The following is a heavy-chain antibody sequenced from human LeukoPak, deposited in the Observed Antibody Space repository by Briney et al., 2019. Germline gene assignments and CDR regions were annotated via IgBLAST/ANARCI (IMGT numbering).Heavy chain of an antibody. D-gene: IGHD2-2*02. CDR2: VNPNSGNT. CDR3: ARVCSSTSCYNDAFDI. V-gene: IGHV1-8*03. J-gene: IGHJ3*02. Sequence: GASVKVSCKASGYTFTSYVINWVRQATGQGLEWMGWVNPNSGNTGYAQKFQGRVTITRNTSISTAYMELSSLRSEDTAVYYCARVCSSTSCYNDAFDIWGQGTMVTVSS. CDR1: GYTFTSYV.